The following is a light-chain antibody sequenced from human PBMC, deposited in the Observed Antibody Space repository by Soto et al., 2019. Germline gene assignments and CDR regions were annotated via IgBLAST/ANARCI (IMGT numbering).Light chain of an antibody. V-gene: IGLV2-11*01. CDR2: DVS. CDR1: SSDVGGYNY. J-gene: IGLJ2*01. CDR3: SSYTISNTLVL. Sequence: QSVLTQPRSVSGSPGQSVTISCTGTSSDVGGYNYVSWYQEHPGRAPKLMIYDVSIRPSGVPDRFSGSKSGNTASLTISGLLAEDEADYYCSSYTISNTLVLFGGGTQLTVL.